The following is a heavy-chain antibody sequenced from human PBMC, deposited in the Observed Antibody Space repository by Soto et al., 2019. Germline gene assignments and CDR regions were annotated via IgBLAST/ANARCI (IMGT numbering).Heavy chain of an antibody. V-gene: IGHV3-33*01. CDR3: ARENYGSGSYRVPYYYGMDV. CDR1: GFTFSSYG. D-gene: IGHD3-10*01. CDR2: IWYDGSNK. J-gene: IGHJ6*02. Sequence: PGGSLRLSCAASGFTFSSYGMHWVRQAPGKGLEWVAVIWYDGSNKYYADSVKGRFTISRDNSKNTLYLQMNSLRAEDTAVYYCARENYGSGSYRVPYYYGMDVWGQGTTVTVSS.